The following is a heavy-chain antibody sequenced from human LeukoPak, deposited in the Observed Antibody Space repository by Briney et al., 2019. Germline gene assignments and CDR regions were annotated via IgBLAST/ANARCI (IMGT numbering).Heavy chain of an antibody. D-gene: IGHD3-9*01. V-gene: IGHV1-18*01. CDR1: GYTFDNFG. Sequence: ASVTVSCKASGYTFDNFGISWLRQGPGQGLEWMGWISGYNGKTEYAQKFQGRLTLTTDTSTSTAFMELRSLRSDDAAVYYCARDARYFDWLFPDYWGQGTLVTVSS. CDR2: ISGYNGKT. J-gene: IGHJ4*02. CDR3: ARDARYFDWLFPDY.